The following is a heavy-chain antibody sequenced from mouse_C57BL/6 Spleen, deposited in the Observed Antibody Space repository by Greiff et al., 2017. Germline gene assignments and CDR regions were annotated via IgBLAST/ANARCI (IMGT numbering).Heavy chain of an antibody. CDR1: GYAFSSSW. J-gene: IGHJ3*01. CDR2: IYPGDGDT. Sequence: QVQLQQSGPELVKPGASVKISCKASGYAFSSSWMNWVKQRPGKGLEWIGRIYPGDGDTNYNGKFKGKATLTADKSSSTAYMPLSSLTSEDSAVSCGARSLTGTWFAYWGQGTLVTVSA. CDR3: ARSLTGTWFAY. V-gene: IGHV1-82*01.